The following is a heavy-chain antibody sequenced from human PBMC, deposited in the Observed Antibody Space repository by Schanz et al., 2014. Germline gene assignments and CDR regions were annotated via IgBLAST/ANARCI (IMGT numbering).Heavy chain of an antibody. J-gene: IGHJ5*02. V-gene: IGHV7-4-1*02. CDR1: GYTFTSFA. Sequence: QVQLVQSGSELKKPGALVKVSCKASGYTFTSFAMNWVRQAPGQGLEWMGWINTNNGDPTYAQGFTGRFVFSLDTSVSTAYLQISSLKAEDTAVYYCARGGVVVVTAALNWFDPWGQGTLVTVSS. CDR3: ARGGVVVVTAALNWFDP. D-gene: IGHD2-15*01. CDR2: INTNNGDP.